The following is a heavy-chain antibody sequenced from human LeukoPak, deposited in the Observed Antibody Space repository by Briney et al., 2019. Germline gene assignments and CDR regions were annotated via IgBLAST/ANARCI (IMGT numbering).Heavy chain of an antibody. V-gene: IGHV1-2*06. CDR1: GYTFTGYY. D-gene: IGHD2-2*01. CDR2: INPNSGGT. J-gene: IGHJ4*02. CDR3: ARGFLGYCSSTSCYPDY. Sequence: ASVKVSCKASGYTFTGYYMHWVRQAPGQGLEWMGRINPNSGGTNYAQKFQGRVTMTRDTSISTAYMELSRLRSDDTAVYYCARGFLGYCSSTSCYPDYWGQGTLVTVSS.